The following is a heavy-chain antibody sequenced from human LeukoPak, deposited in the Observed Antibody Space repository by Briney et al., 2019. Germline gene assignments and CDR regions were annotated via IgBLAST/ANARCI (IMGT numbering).Heavy chain of an antibody. D-gene: IGHD6-13*01. V-gene: IGHV4-34*01. Sequence: SETLSLTCAVYGGSFSGYYWSWIRQPPGKGLEWIGEINHNGSTNYNPSLKSRVTISVDTSKNQFSLKLSSVTAADTAVYYCASTLIAAAGIRSRTLNYHQFDYWGQGTLVTVSS. CDR2: INHNGST. CDR1: GGSFSGYY. J-gene: IGHJ4*02. CDR3: ASTLIAAAGIRSRTLNYHQFDY.